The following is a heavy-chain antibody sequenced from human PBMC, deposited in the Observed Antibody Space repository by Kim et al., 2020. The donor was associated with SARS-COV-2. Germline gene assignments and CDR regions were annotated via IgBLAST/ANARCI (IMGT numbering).Heavy chain of an antibody. CDR1: GFTFSAYV. D-gene: IGHD2-2*01. Sequence: GGSLRLSCAASGFTFSAYVMTWVRQAPGRGLEWVSSIDTGGAITYYAGSVKGRFTISRDNSKNVLYLEMNNLRVEDTAIYYCAKEMVVPALGLPTYYAHTLDVWGQGTTVTVSS. J-gene: IGHJ6*02. V-gene: IGHV3-23*01. CDR3: AKEMVVPALGLPTYYAHTLDV. CDR2: IDTGGAIT.